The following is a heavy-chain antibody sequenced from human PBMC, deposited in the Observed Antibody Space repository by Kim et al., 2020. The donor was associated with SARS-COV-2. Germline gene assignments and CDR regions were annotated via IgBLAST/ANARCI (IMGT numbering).Heavy chain of an antibody. Sequence: GGSLRLSCSASGFSVADTYINWVRQAPGGGLEWIAVIYLVGSTYFADSVKGRFTISRDKSTNTVYLEMNSLGVEETSVYYCVRDLRRSSIDYHFGMDVWGPGPTVTVSS. V-gene: IGHV3-53*01. CDR2: IYLVGST. D-gene: IGHD3-16*02. CDR3: VRDLRRSSIDYHFGMDV. CDR1: GFSVADTY. J-gene: IGHJ6*02.